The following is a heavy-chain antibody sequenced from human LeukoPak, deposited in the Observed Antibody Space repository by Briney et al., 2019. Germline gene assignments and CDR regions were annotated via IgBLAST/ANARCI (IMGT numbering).Heavy chain of an antibody. CDR2: IYYSGST. CDR3: ARDLGVGYSYGPSYYGMDV. D-gene: IGHD5-18*01. V-gene: IGHV4-59*11. J-gene: IGHJ6*02. CDR1: GGSISSHY. Sequence: PSETLSLTCTVSGGSISSHYWSWIRQPPGKGLEWIGYIYYSGSTNYNPSLKSRVTISVDTSKNQFSLKLSSVTAADTAVYYCARDLGVGYSYGPSYYGMDVWGQGTTVTVSS.